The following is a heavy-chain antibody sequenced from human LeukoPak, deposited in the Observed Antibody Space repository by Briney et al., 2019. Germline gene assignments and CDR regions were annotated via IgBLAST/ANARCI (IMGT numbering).Heavy chain of an antibody. V-gene: IGHV3-23*01. D-gene: IGHD5-12*01. CDR1: GFTFSGYA. Sequence: PGGSLRLSCAASGFTFSGYAMSWVRHAPGKGLEWVSTISGSGGSTFHADSVKGRFTISRDNSKNTLYLQMNTLRADDTAVYYCAKDLLDSGYDFDHWGQGTLVTVSS. J-gene: IGHJ4*02. CDR3: AKDLLDSGYDFDH. CDR2: ISGSGGST.